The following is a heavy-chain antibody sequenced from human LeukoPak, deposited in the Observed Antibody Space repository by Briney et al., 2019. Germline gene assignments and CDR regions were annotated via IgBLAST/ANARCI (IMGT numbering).Heavy chain of an antibody. D-gene: IGHD5-24*01. V-gene: IGHV3-30*18. CDR3: AKVRDRNWFDP. Sequence: PGGSLRLSCAASGFTFSSYGMHWVRQAPGKGLEWVAVISYDGSNKYYADSVKGRFTISRDNSKNTLYLQMNSLRAEDTAVYYCAKVRDRNWFDPWGQGTLVTVSS. J-gene: IGHJ5*02. CDR2: ISYDGSNK. CDR1: GFTFSSYG.